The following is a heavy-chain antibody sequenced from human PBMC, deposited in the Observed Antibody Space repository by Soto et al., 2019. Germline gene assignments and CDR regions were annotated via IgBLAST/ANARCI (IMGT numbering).Heavy chain of an antibody. CDR1: GFTFSSYG. CDR3: AKDQLDCSGTSCQYYYYYYMDV. J-gene: IGHJ6*03. V-gene: IGHV3-30*18. Sequence: QLQLVESGGGVVQPGRSLRLSCAASGFTFSSYGIHWVRQAPGKGLEWMAVISYDGSNKYYADSVKGRFTISRDNSKSTRYLQMNSLRPEDTAVYYCAKDQLDCSGTSCQYYYYYYMDVWGKGTTVTVSS. CDR2: ISYDGSNK. D-gene: IGHD2-2*01.